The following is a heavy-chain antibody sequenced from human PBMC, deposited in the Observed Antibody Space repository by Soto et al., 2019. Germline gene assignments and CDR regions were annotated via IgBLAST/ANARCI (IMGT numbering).Heavy chain of an antibody. J-gene: IGHJ4*02. CDR3: AKAPTNYGSGSYYYY. D-gene: IGHD3-10*01. CDR1: VFTFSSYA. V-gene: IGHV3-23*01. CDR2: ISGSGGST. Sequence: EVQLLESGGGLVQPGGSLRLSRAASVFTFSSYAMSWVRQAPGKGLEWVSAISGSGGSTYYADSVKGRFTISRDNSKNTLYLQMNSLRAEDTAVYYCAKAPTNYGSGSYYYYWGQGTLVTVSS.